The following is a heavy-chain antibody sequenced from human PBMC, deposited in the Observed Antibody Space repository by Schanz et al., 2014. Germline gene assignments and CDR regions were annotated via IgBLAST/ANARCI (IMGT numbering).Heavy chain of an antibody. CDR2: IIPILGME. D-gene: IGHD3-22*01. J-gene: IGHJ3*02. V-gene: IGHV1-69*04. CDR3: ARDIQYHYDTSGPVGAFDI. CDR1: GLIFGSNA. Sequence: MVCGLIFGSNAFSWVRQAPGQGLEWMGKIIPILGMENYAQKFQGRVTITADISTSTAYMDLSSLRSDDTAVYYCARDIQYHYDTSGPVGAFDIWGQGTVVTVSS.